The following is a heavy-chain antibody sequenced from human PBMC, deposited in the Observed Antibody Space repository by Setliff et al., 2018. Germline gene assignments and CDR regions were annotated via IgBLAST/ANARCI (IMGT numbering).Heavy chain of an antibody. CDR1: GFTFSSYA. CDR2: ISYDGSVK. Sequence: GGSLRLSCPDSGFTFSSYAMHWVRQAPGKGLEWVAFISYDGSVKNYADSVRGRFTISRDNSKNTLYLQMNSLRVEDTAVYYCAKDHGDIDYWYFDLWGRGTLVTVSS. J-gene: IGHJ2*01. CDR3: AKDHGDIDYWYFDL. V-gene: IGHV3-30*01.